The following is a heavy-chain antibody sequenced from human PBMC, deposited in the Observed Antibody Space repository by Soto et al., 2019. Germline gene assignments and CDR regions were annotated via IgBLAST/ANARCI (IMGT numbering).Heavy chain of an antibody. D-gene: IGHD3-10*01. V-gene: IGHV3-30-3*01. CDR2: ISYEGSNK. CDR1: GFTFSSYA. CDR3: ARGRRITMVRGVITTYYYYYGMDV. J-gene: IGHJ6*02. Sequence: PGGSLRLSCAAPGFTFSSYAMHWVRQAPGKGLEWVAVISYEGSNKYYADSVKCRFTIARDNSKNTLYMQMNSLRAADTAVYYCARGRRITMVRGVITTYYYYYGMDVWGQRTTVTVSS.